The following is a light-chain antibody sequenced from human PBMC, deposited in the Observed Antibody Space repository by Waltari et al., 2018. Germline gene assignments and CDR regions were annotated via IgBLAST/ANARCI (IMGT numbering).Light chain of an antibody. CDR1: QGISSY. CDR3: QQYYSYTWT. V-gene: IGKV1-8*01. CDR2: AAS. Sequence: LRIPLSPSSLSASTGDRVTITCRASQGISSYLAWYQQKPGKAPKLLIYAASTLQSGVPSRFSGSGSGTDFTLTISCLQSEDFATYYCQQYYSYTWTFGQGTKVEIK. J-gene: IGKJ1*01.